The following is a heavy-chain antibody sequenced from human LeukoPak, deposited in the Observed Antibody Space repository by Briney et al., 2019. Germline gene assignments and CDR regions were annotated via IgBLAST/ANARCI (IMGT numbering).Heavy chain of an antibody. CDR2: IRYDGRNK. Sequence: PGGSLRLSCAASGFTFSSYGMHWVRQAPGKGLEWVAFIRYDGRNKYYADSVKGRFTISRDNSKNTLYLQMNSLRAEDTAVYYCAKKGRASEILTGRNLKPLDYWGQGTLVTVSS. J-gene: IGHJ4*02. V-gene: IGHV3-30*02. D-gene: IGHD3-9*01. CDR1: GFTFSSYG. CDR3: AKKGRASEILTGRNLKPLDY.